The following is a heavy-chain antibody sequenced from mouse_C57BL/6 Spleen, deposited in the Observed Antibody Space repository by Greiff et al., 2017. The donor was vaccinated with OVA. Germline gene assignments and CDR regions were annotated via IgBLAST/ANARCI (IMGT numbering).Heavy chain of an antibody. CDR2: INPNNGGT. Sequence: VQLQQSGPELVKPGASVKISCKASGYTFTDYYMNWVKQSHGKSLEWIGDINPNNGGTSYNQKFKGKATLTVDKSSSTAYMELRSLTSEDSAVYYCARLFYGSSHSMDYWGQGTSVTVSS. D-gene: IGHD1-1*01. CDR3: ARLFYGSSHSMDY. V-gene: IGHV1-26*01. J-gene: IGHJ4*01. CDR1: GYTFTDYY.